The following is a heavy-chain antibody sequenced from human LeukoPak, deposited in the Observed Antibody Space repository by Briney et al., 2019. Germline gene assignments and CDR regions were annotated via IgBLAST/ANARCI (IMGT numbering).Heavy chain of an antibody. CDR3: AKEALYCSSSTCYPFYYYAMDV. V-gene: IGHV3-43*02. Sequence: ETLSLTCAVSGDSMSNYYWSWIRQPPGKGLEWISLISGDGDSTQYVDSVKGRFTISRDNSKNSLYLQMNSLRAEDTALYFCAKEALYCSSSTCYPFYYYAMDVWGQGTTVTVSS. J-gene: IGHJ6*02. D-gene: IGHD2-2*01. CDR2: ISGDGDST. CDR1: GDSMSNYY.